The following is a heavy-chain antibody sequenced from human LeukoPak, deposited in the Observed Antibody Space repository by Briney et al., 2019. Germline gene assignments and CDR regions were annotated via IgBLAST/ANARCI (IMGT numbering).Heavy chain of an antibody. CDR1: GGSFSEYY. V-gene: IGHV4-39*01. J-gene: IGHJ4*02. D-gene: IGHD6-19*01. CDR2: IYYSGST. Sequence: PSETLSLTCAVYGGSFSEYYWGWIRQPPGKGLEWIGSIYYSGSTYYNPSLRSRVSISVDTSKNQFSLKLSSVTAADTAVYYCARHLSGWYDVGLHYWGQGTLVTVSS. CDR3: ARHLSGWYDVGLHY.